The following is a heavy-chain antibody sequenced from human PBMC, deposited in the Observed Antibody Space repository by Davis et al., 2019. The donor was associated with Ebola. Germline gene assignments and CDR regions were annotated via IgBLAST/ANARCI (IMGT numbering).Heavy chain of an antibody. CDR3: ARAYDFWSGYYTTPDYYYYMDV. CDR1: GYTFSSYG. D-gene: IGHD3-3*01. Sequence: ASVKVSCKASGYTFSSYGITWVRQAPGQGLEWMGWISAFNSNRNYAQKFQGRVTVTTDTSTSTAYMGLRSLRSDDTAVYYCARAYDFWSGYYTTPDYYYYMDVWGKGTTVTVSS. V-gene: IGHV1-18*01. CDR2: ISAFNSNR. J-gene: IGHJ6*03.